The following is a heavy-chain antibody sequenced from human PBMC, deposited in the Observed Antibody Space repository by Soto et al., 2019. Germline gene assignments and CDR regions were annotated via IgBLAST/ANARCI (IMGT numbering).Heavy chain of an antibody. CDR2: ISYDGSNK. D-gene: IGHD3-10*01. CDR3: ARGSLEVRAPRWAFDI. V-gene: IGHV3-30*03. J-gene: IGHJ3*02. Sequence: AGSLSLSCAASGFTFSSYGMLWVRHAPGKGLEWVAVISYDGSNKYYADSVKGRFTISRDNSKNTLYLQMNSLRAEDTAVYYCARGSLEVRAPRWAFDIWGQGTMVTVSS. CDR1: GFTFSSYG.